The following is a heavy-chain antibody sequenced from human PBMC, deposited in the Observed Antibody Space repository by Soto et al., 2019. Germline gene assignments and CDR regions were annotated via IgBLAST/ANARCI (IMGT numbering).Heavy chain of an antibody. Sequence: EVQLLESGGGLVQPGGYLRLFCAASGFTFINYAMTWVRQAPGKGLEWVSTLTSGGGSYYGDTVRGRFTISRDNSKSTLYLQMNSLGAEDAAVYYCARTDKFNSHSSGWANRFDYWGQGTLVTVSS. D-gene: IGHD6-19*01. V-gene: IGHV3-23*01. J-gene: IGHJ4*02. CDR2: LTSGGGS. CDR1: GFTFINYA. CDR3: ARTDKFNSHSSGWANRFDY.